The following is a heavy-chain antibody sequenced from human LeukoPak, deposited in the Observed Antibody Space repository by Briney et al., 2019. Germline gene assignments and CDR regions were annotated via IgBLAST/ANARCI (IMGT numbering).Heavy chain of an antibody. Sequence: SETLSIICTVSGGSISTYYWNWIRKTPGKGLEWTGFMQYTGNSKYNPSLKSRVTMLVDTSKNQFSLQLSSVTAADTAVYYCARDAEHSYGRYFAYWGQGILVTVSS. CDR1: GGSISTYY. CDR3: ARDAEHSYGRYFAY. V-gene: IGHV4-59*01. CDR2: MQYTGNS. D-gene: IGHD5-18*01. J-gene: IGHJ4*02.